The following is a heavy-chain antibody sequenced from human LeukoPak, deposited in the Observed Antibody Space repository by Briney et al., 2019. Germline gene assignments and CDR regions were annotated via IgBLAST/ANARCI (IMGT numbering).Heavy chain of an antibody. J-gene: IGHJ5*02. D-gene: IGHD6-19*01. CDR2: INGDERTT. Sequence: GGSLRLSCAASGFTFGSYWMHWVRQVPGKGLVWVSRINGDERTTTYADSVKGRFTISRDNAKNTLYLQMNSLRAEDTAVYYCARGGFYSSGPLDPWGQGTLVTVSS. V-gene: IGHV3-74*01. CDR1: GFTFGSYW. CDR3: ARGGFYSSGPLDP.